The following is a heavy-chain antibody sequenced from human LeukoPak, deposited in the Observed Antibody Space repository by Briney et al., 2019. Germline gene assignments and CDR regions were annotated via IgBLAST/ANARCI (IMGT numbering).Heavy chain of an antibody. CDR3: ARQPNIVVVDNWFDP. CDR1: GGSITSSGFY. CDR2: IYYGGSA. J-gene: IGHJ5*02. D-gene: IGHD2-15*01. Sequence: SETLSLTCTVSGGSITSSGFYWGWIRQPPGKGLEWIGNIYYGGSAYYNPSLKSRVTISVDTSKNQFFLKLSSVTAADTAVYYCARQPNIVVVDNWFDPWGQGTLVAVSS. V-gene: IGHV4-39*07.